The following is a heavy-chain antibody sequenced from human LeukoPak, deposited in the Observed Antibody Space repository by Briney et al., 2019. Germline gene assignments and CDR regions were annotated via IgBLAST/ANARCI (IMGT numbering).Heavy chain of an antibody. D-gene: IGHD3-3*01. Sequence: ASVKVSCKASGYTFTSYAMHWVRQAPGQRLEWVGWINAGNGNTKYSQKFQGRVTITRDTSASTAYMELSSLRSEDTAVYYCAREVGYDFWSGPDDYWGQGTLVTVSP. CDR1: GYTFTSYA. CDR2: INAGNGNT. CDR3: AREVGYDFWSGPDDY. V-gene: IGHV1-3*01. J-gene: IGHJ4*02.